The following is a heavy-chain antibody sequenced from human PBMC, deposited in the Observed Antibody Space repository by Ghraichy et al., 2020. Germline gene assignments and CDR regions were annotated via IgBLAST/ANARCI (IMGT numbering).Heavy chain of an antibody. D-gene: IGHD2-2*01. CDR1: GGSISSSSYY. V-gene: IGHV4-39*02. CDR2: ISYSGST. CDR3: ARLDCSSTSCYAVDEGYYFDY. Sequence: SETLSLTCTVSGGSISSSSYYWGWIRQPPRKGLEWIGSISYSGSTYYNPSLKSRVTISVDTSKNHFSLKLRSVTAADTAVYYCARLDCSSTSCYAVDEGYYFDYWGQGTLVTVSS. J-gene: IGHJ4*02.